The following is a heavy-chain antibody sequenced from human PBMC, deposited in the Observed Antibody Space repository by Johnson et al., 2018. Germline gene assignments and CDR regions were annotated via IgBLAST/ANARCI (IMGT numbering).Heavy chain of an antibody. CDR3: ARDLSADWNGEGAFDI. CDR2: ISSSRSTI. Sequence: VQLVQSGGGLVQPGGSLRLSCAASGFTFSSYSMNWVRPAPGKGLEWVSYISSSRSTIYYADSVKGRFTISRDNAKNSRYLQMNSLRAEDTAGSYCARDLSADWNGEGAFDIWGQGTMVTVSS. V-gene: IGHV3-48*01. D-gene: IGHD1-1*01. J-gene: IGHJ3*02. CDR1: GFTFSSYS.